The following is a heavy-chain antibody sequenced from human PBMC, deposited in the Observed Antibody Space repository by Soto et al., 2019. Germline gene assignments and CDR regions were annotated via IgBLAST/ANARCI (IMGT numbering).Heavy chain of an antibody. Sequence: ASVKVSCKASGYTFTSYYMHWVRQAPGQGLEWMGIINPSGGSTTYNPSLKSRVTISVDTSKNQFSLKLSSVTAADTAVYYCARGRRVTIFGVIIDYYFDYWGQGTLVTVSS. CDR3: ARGRRVTIFGVIIDYYFDY. CDR2: INPSGGST. CDR1: GYTFTSYY. V-gene: IGHV1-46*01. J-gene: IGHJ4*02. D-gene: IGHD3-3*01.